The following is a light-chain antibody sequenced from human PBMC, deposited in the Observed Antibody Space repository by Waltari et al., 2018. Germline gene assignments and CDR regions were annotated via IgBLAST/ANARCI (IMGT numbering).Light chain of an antibody. CDR1: QSVLSRSNNKDY. Sequence: DIVMTQAPDSLAVSLGEMATINCKSSQSVLSRSNNKDYLAWYQQKSGQPPKLLIYWASTRKSGVPARFSGSGSGTDFTLTINSLQAEDVAIYFCHQYTDLPWTFGPVTKVEIK. J-gene: IGKJ1*01. V-gene: IGKV4-1*01. CDR3: HQYTDLPWT. CDR2: WAS.